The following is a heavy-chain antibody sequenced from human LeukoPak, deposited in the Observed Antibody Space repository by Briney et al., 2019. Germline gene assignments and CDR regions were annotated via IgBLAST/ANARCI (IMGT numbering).Heavy chain of an antibody. CDR3: AREVAAAGINGRLPATYYYMDV. V-gene: IGHV6-1*01. J-gene: IGHJ6*03. D-gene: IGHD6-13*01. Sequence: SQTLSLTCAISGDSVSSNSAAWNWIRQSPSRGLEWLGRTYYRSKWYNDYAVSVKSRITINPDTSKNQFSLQLNSVTPEDTAVYYCAREVAAAGINGRLPATYYYMDVWGKGTTVTVSS. CDR2: TYYRSKWYN. CDR1: GDSVSSNSAA.